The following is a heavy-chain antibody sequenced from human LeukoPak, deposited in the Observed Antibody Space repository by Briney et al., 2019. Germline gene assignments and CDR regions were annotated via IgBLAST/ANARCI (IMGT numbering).Heavy chain of an antibody. V-gene: IGHV3-74*01. J-gene: IGHJ6*02. CDR2: INSDGTRI. D-gene: IGHD2-15*01. Sequence: GGSLRLSCAASGFAFNDYLMNWVRQVPGKRLMWVARINSDGTRITYADPVKGRFTVSRDNAKNTLYLQMNSLRAEDTAVYYCARDRSRWSIAPDADVWGQGTTVIVSS. CDR1: GFAFNDYL. CDR3: ARDRSRWSIAPDADV.